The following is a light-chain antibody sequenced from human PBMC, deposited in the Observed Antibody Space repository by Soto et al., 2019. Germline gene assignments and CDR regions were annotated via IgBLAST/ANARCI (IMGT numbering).Light chain of an antibody. V-gene: IGKV1-33*01. CDR1: QSISSY. Sequence: DIQMTQSPSSLSASLVDRVTITCRASQSISSYLNWYQQKPGRAPKLLIYDASNLEAGVPSRFRGSGSGTDFTFTISRLQPEDIATYYCQQYENLPTFGQGTRLEIK. CDR3: QQYENLPT. J-gene: IGKJ5*01. CDR2: DAS.